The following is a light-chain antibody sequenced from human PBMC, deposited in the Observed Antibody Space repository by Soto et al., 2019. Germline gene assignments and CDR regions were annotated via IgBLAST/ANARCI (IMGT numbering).Light chain of an antibody. CDR3: QQFGDSQFT. CDR2: SAS. Sequence: IVLTQSPGTLSLSPGERGTLSCRASQSVSSGYLAWFQQRPGQAPRLLIYSASSRATGIPDRFSGSGSGRDFTLTISRLEPEDSAVYYCQQFGDSQFTFGPGTKVDIK. CDR1: QSVSSGY. V-gene: IGKV3-20*01. J-gene: IGKJ3*01.